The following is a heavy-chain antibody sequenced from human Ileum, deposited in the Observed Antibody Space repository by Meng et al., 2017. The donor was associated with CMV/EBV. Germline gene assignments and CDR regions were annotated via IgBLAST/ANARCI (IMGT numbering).Heavy chain of an antibody. J-gene: IGHJ4*02. V-gene: IGHV2-5*02. Sequence: ITLKESGPTLVNPPQPPTLTCTFSGFSLSASGVGVGWIRQPPGKALEWLALIYWDDDKRYSPSLKSMLTITKDTSNNQVVLIMTNMDPVDTATYYCAHSSDYYDSSGELDYWGQGTLVTVSS. D-gene: IGHD3-22*01. CDR3: AHSSDYYDSSGELDY. CDR2: IYWDDDK. CDR1: GFSLSASGVG.